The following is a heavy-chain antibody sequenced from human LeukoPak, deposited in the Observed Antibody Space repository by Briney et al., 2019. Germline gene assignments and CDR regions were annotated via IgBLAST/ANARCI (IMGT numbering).Heavy chain of an antibody. V-gene: IGHV4-4*02. CDR1: GGSISSSNW. D-gene: IGHD2-2*01. CDR3: ARFFDIVVVPAATDSYYFDY. J-gene: IGHJ4*02. CDR2: INHSGST. Sequence: SGTLSLTCAVSGGSISSSNWWSWVRPPPGKGLEWIGEINHSGSTNYNPSLKSRVTISVDTSKNQFSLKLSSVTAADTAVYYCARFFDIVVVPAATDSYYFDYWGQGTLVTVSS.